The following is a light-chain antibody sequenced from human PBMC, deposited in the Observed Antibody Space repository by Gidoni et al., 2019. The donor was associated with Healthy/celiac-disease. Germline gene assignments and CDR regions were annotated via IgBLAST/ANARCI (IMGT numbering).Light chain of an antibody. CDR1: QSVSSY. CDR2: DAS. J-gene: IGKJ4*02. V-gene: IGKV3-11*01. Sequence: EIVFTQSPATLSLSPGERATLSCRASQSVSSYLAWYQQKPGQAPRLLIYDASNRATGIPARFSGSGSGTDFTLTINSLEPEDFAVYYCQQRSNWPPRFGGGTKVEIK. CDR3: QQRSNWPPR.